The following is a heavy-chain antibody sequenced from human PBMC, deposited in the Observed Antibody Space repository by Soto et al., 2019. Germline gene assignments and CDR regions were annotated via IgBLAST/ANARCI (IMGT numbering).Heavy chain of an antibody. CDR1: GFSLSNAGMG. J-gene: IGHJ3*02. CDR3: ARSHPPWLETSGAFDI. CDR2: FFSNDEK. V-gene: IGHV2-26*01. D-gene: IGHD6-19*01. Sequence: QVTLKESGPVLVKPTETLTLTCTVSGFSLSNAGMGVSWIRQPPGKALEWLANFFSNDEKSYSPSLKSRLTISKDTSKSQVVLTMTNMDPVDTATYYCARSHPPWLETSGAFDIWGQGTMVTVSS.